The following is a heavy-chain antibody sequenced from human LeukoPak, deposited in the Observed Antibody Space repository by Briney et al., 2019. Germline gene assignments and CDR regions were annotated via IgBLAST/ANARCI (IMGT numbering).Heavy chain of an antibody. CDR3: ARDKGYCSGGSCYPTNWFDP. J-gene: IGHJ5*02. D-gene: IGHD2-15*01. V-gene: IGHV4-30-2*01. CDR1: GXSISSGGYS. CDR2: IYHSGST. Sequence: SQTLSLTCAVSGXSISSGGYSWSSIRQPPGKGLEWIGYIYHSGSTYYNPSLKSRVTISVDRSKNQFSLKLSSVTAADTAVYYCARDKGYCSGGSCYPTNWFDPWGQGTLVTVSS.